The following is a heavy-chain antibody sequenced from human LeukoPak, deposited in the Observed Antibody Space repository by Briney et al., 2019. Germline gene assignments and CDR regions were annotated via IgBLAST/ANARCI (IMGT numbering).Heavy chain of an antibody. Sequence: PGGSLRLSCAASGFIFSNYWMTWVRQAPGKGLEWVANIKQDGSEKYYVDSVKGRFTISRDNAKNSLFLQMNSLRVEDTAVYYCSGGGRFVDYWGQGTLVTSSS. CDR3: SGGGRFVDY. J-gene: IGHJ4*02. V-gene: IGHV3-7*04. CDR1: GFIFSNYW. D-gene: IGHD3-10*01. CDR2: IKQDGSEK.